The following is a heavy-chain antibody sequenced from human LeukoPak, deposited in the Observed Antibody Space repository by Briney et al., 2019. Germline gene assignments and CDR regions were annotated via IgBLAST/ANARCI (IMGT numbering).Heavy chain of an antibody. CDR3: ARVSQASHRYCSAGSCYRNSFDY. Sequence: SVKVSCKASGGTFSSYAISWVRQAPGQGLEWMGGFIPIFGTANYAQKFQGRVTISADESTSTAYMELSSLRSEDTAVYYCARVSQASHRYCSAGSCYRNSFDYWGQGTLVTVSP. CDR1: GGTFSSYA. CDR2: FIPIFGTA. D-gene: IGHD2-15*01. V-gene: IGHV1-69*13. J-gene: IGHJ4*02.